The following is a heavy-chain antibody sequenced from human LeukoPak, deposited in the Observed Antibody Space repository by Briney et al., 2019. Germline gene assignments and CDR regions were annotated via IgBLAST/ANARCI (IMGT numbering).Heavy chain of an antibody. D-gene: IGHD6-13*01. V-gene: IGHV3-20*04. Sequence: GGSLRLSCAASGFTFDDYGMSWVRQAPGKGLEWVSGINWNGGSTGYADSVKGRFTISRDNSKNTLYLQMNSLRAEDTAVYYCAKSAAYYFDYWGQGTLVTVSS. J-gene: IGHJ4*02. CDR1: GFTFDDYG. CDR3: AKSAAYYFDY. CDR2: INWNGGST.